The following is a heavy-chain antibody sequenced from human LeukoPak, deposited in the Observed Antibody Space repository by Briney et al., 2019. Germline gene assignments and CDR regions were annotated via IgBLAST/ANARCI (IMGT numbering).Heavy chain of an antibody. CDR1: GYTFTSYG. Sequence: GASVKVSCKASGYTFTSYGISWVRQAPGQGLEWMGWVSTYNGNTNYVQKLQGRVTMTTDTSTNTAHMELRSLRSDDTAVYYCARHGSSGRYWAFDIWGQGTMVTVSS. CDR2: VSTYNGNT. V-gene: IGHV1-18*01. J-gene: IGHJ3*02. D-gene: IGHD6-19*01. CDR3: ARHGSSGRYWAFDI.